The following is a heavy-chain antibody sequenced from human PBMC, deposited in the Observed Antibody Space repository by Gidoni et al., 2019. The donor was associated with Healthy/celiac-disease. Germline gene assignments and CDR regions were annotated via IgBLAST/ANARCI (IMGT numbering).Heavy chain of an antibody. CDR1: GGSFSGYY. Sequence: QVQLQQWGAGLLKPSETLSLTCAVYGGSFSGYYWSWIRQPPGKGLEWIGEINHSGSTNYNPSLKSRVTISVDTSKNQFSLKLSSVTAADTAVYYCARGPDSPHHYWGQGTLVTVSS. J-gene: IGHJ4*02. V-gene: IGHV4-34*01. CDR2: INHSGST. CDR3: ARGPDSPHHY.